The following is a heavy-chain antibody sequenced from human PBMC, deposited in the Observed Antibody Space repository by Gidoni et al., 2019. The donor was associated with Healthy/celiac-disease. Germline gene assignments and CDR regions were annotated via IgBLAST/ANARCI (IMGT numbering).Heavy chain of an antibody. CDR1: GYSFTSSW. V-gene: IGHV5-51*01. D-gene: IGHD6-6*01. J-gene: IGHJ6*02. CDR3: ARAYSSSSYYYYGMDV. CDR2: IYPGDSDH. Sequence: EVQLVQSGAEVKKPGESLKISCKGSGYSFTSSWIGWVRQMPGKGLAWMGIIYPGDSDHRYSPSFQGQVTISADKSISTAYLQWSSLKASDTAMYYCARAYSSSSYYYYGMDVWGQGTTVTVSS.